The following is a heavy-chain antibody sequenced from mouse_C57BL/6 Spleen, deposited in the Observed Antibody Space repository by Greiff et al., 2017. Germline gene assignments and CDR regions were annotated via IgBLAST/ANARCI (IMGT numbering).Heavy chain of an antibody. V-gene: IGHV1-53*01. J-gene: IGHJ3*01. Sequence: QVQLQQPGTELVKPGASVKLSCKASGYTFTSYWMHWVKQRTGQGLEWIGNINPSNGGTNYNEKFKSKATLTVDKSSSTAYMQLSSLTSEDSAVXYCARGDDGYPAWFAYWGQGTLVTVSA. CDR3: ARGDDGYPAWFAY. CDR2: INPSNGGT. CDR1: GYTFTSYW. D-gene: IGHD2-3*01.